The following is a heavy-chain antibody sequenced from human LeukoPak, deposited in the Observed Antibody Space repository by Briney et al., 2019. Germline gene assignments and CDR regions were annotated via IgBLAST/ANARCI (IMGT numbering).Heavy chain of an antibody. CDR2: IYTSGST. Sequence: PSQTLSLTCTVSGGSISSGSYYWSWIRQPAGKGLEWIGRIYTSGSTNYNPSLKSRVTMSVDTSKNQFSLKLSSVTAADTAVYYCARENVGLLSCYDHWGQGTLVTVSS. CDR3: ARENVGLLSCYDH. D-gene: IGHD2-2*01. V-gene: IGHV4-61*02. J-gene: IGHJ4*02. CDR1: GGSISSGSYY.